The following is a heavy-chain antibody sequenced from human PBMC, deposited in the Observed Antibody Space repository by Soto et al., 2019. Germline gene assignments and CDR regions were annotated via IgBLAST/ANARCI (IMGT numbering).Heavy chain of an antibody. CDR3: ARDRSYYGSGSHYYYYYGMDV. CDR2: IWYDGSNK. D-gene: IGHD3-10*01. CDR1: GFTFSSYG. Sequence: GGSLRLSCAASGFTFSSYGMHWVRQAPGKGLEWVAVIWYDGSNKYYADSVKGRFTISRDNSKNTLYLQMNSLRAEDTAVYYCARDRSYYGSGSHYYYYYGMDVWGQGTTVTVSS. V-gene: IGHV3-33*01. J-gene: IGHJ6*02.